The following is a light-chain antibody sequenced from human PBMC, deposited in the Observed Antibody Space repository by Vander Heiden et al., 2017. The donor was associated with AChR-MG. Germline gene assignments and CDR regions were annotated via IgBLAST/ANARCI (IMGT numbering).Light chain of an antibody. Sequence: DVVMTQSPYSLAVSLGERATINCKSSQSLLYNCKSKNHLAWYQQKPGQPPKLLITWATTRESGVPDRFSGSGSGTDFTLTISSLQAEDVAVYYCQQYYSTPRTFGQGTKVEIK. CDR1: QSLLYNCKSKNH. V-gene: IGKV4-1*01. J-gene: IGKJ1*01. CDR2: WAT. CDR3: QQYYSTPRT.